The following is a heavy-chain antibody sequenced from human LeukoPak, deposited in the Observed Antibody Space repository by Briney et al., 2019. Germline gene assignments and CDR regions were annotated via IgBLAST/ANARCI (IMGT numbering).Heavy chain of an antibody. Sequence: PGGSLRLSCAASGFTFSNYWMHWVRQAPGKGLVWVSRINSDESSTRYADYVKGRFTISRDNAKNTLYLPMNSLRAEDTAAYYCARVMSGSLTFDFWGQGTLVTVSS. J-gene: IGHJ4*02. D-gene: IGHD3-10*01. CDR2: INSDESST. V-gene: IGHV3-74*01. CDR3: ARVMSGSLTFDF. CDR1: GFTFSNYW.